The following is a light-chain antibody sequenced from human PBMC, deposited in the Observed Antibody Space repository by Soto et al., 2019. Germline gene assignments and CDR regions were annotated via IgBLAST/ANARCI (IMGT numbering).Light chain of an antibody. Sequence: DVVMTQSPLSLPVTLGQPASISCRSSQSLAYSDGNTYLNWFQQMPGQSPRRLIYKVSNRDSGVPDRFCGSGSGTDFTLQISTVEADDVGVYYCMQGTHWPPYTFGQGTKLEIK. V-gene: IGKV2-30*01. CDR3: MQGTHWPPYT. CDR2: KVS. CDR1: QSLAYSDGNTY. J-gene: IGKJ2*01.